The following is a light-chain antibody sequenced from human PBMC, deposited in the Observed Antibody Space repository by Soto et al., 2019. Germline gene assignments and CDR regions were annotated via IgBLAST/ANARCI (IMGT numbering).Light chain of an antibody. CDR2: GAF. Sequence: EIVLTQAPATLSLSPGERATLSCRASPSVTNFLAWYQQKPGQAPRLLIYGAFNRATGIPARSSGSGSGTDFTLTISSLEPEDSAVYYCQQRNVWPPVTFGQGTRLEI. CDR1: PSVTNF. CDR3: QQRNVWPPVT. J-gene: IGKJ5*01. V-gene: IGKV3-11*01.